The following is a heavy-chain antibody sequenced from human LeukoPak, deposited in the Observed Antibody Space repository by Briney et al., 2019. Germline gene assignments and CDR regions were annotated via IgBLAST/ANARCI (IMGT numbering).Heavy chain of an antibody. CDR3: ARHSRAWWDRRAVDY. CDR1: AGSISSSSYD. J-gene: IGHJ4*02. V-gene: IGHV4-39*01. D-gene: IGHD2-15*01. Sequence: SETLSLTCTVSAGSISSSSYDWGWLRQPPGRGLEWIGSIYYSGSTYYTPTLKSRVTISGDTSKNQFSLKLSSVTAADTAVYYCARHSRAWWDRRAVDYWGQGTLVTVSS. CDR2: IYYSGST.